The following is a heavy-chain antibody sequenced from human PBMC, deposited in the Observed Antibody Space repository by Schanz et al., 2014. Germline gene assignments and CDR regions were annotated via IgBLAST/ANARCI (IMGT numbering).Heavy chain of an antibody. CDR1: GFTFSDSF. V-gene: IGHV3-11*01. CDR2: IPTSGDNI. D-gene: IGHD1-26*01. CDR3: ARGSREGGDS. Sequence: QVQLVESGGGLVKPGGSLRLTCITSGFTFSDSFMSWIRQAPGKGLEWVSYIPTSGDNIYYADSVKGRFTISRDNSKTSLYLPFTSLFFPSTAVYYCARGSREGGDSWGHGTLVTVSS. J-gene: IGHJ5*01.